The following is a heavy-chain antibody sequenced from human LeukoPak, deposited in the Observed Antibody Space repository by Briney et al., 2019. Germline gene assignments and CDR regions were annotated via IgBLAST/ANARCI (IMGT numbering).Heavy chain of an antibody. J-gene: IGHJ6*04. D-gene: IGHD3-9*01. Sequence: PGGSLSLSCAASGFSFRTYDLYWLRQATGKGLEWVSAIGTAGDAYYPDSVQGRFTISRENAKNSLFLQMNTLRAGDTAVYYCAAGSKLTGDYGMDVGGKGTTVTVSS. CDR3: AAGSKLTGDYGMDV. CDR1: GFSFRTYD. V-gene: IGHV3-13*01. CDR2: IGTAGDA.